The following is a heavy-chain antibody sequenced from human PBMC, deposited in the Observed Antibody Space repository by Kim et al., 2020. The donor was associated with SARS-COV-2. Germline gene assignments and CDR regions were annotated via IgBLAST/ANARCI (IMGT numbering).Heavy chain of an antibody. CDR2: IYYSGST. J-gene: IGHJ4*02. CDR1: GGSISSYY. D-gene: IGHD3-16*01. CDR3: ARSNYDYVWDLDY. Sequence: SETLSLTCTVSGGSISSYYWSWIRQPPGKGLEWIGYIYYSGSTNYNPSLKSRVTISVDTSKNQFSLKLSSVTAADTAVYYCARSNYDYVWDLDYWGQGTLVTVSS. V-gene: IGHV4-59*01.